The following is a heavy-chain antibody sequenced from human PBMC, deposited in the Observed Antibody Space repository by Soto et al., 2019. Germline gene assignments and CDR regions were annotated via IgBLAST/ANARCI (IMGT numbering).Heavy chain of an antibody. V-gene: IGHV1-18*01. CDR1: GYTFSNYG. CDR2: ISLYSDGT. J-gene: IGHJ5*02. D-gene: IGHD2-2*01. CDR3: ARVVPGAEAWFGP. Sequence: SVKVSCKTSGYTFSNYGSTWVRQAPGQPLEWLGWISLYSDGTNYAQKFQGRVSMTTDTSTTTAYMELRSLRSDATAVYYCARVVPGAEAWFGPWGQGTLVSVSS.